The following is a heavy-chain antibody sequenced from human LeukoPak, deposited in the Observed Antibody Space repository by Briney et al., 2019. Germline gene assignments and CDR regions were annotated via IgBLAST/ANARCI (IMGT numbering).Heavy chain of an antibody. J-gene: IGHJ4*02. D-gene: IGHD1-26*01. CDR1: GFTFSSYG. Sequence: GGSLRLSCAASGFTFSSYGMSWVRQAPGKGLEWVSAISGRGGSTYYADSVKGRFTISRDNAKKSLYLQMNSLRAEDTAVYYCARDLVVGLFDYWGQGTLVTVSS. V-gene: IGHV3-23*01. CDR2: ISGRGGST. CDR3: ARDLVVGLFDY.